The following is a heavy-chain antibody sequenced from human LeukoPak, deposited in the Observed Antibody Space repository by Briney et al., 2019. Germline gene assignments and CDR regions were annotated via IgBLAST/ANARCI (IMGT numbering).Heavy chain of an antibody. Sequence: PGGSLRLSCAASGFTFSSYAMSWVRQAPGKGLEWVSTISDSGGVTYYPDSVRGRFTISRDNSKNTLHLQMDSLRAEDTAIYYCAKWPEGATPKFHYWGQGTLVTVSS. CDR3: AKWPEGATPKFHY. D-gene: IGHD1-26*01. V-gene: IGHV3-23*01. CDR2: ISDSGGVT. CDR1: GFTFSSYA. J-gene: IGHJ4*02.